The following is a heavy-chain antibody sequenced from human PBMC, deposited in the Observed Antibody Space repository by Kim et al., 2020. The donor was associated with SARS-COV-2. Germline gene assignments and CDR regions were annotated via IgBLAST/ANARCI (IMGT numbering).Heavy chain of an antibody. D-gene: IGHD3-16*02. V-gene: IGHV3-7*03. J-gene: IGHJ5*02. Sequence: GGSLRLSCAVSGFTFSSYWMSWVRQAPGKGLEWVANIKQDGREKYYVDSVKGRFTISRDNAKHALSLQMNSLRAEDTAVYYCARGYSLSPWGQGTLVTVSS. CDR2: IKQDGREK. CDR1: GFTFSSYW. CDR3: ARGYSLSP.